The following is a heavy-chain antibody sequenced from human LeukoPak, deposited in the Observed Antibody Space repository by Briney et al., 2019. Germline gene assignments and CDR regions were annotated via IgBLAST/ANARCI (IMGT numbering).Heavy chain of an antibody. J-gene: IGHJ1*01. CDR2: IYYSGST. D-gene: IGHD6-13*01. CDR3: ARTAGSGSGGMD. Sequence: SETLSLTCTVSGGSISSYYWSWIRQPPGKGLEWIGHIYYSGSTNYNPSLKSRVTISVDTSKNQFSLKLSSVTAADTAVYYCARTAGSGSGGMDWGQGTLVTVSS. V-gene: IGHV4-59*08. CDR1: GGSISSYY.